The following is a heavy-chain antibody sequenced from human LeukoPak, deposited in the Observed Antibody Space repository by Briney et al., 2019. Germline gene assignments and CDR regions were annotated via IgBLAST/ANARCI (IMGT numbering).Heavy chain of an antibody. CDR2: ISSSSSYI. V-gene: IGHV3-21*01. CDR1: GFNLSSYS. CDR3: AREFLAVAGTADY. J-gene: IGHJ4*02. D-gene: IGHD6-19*01. Sequence: GSLRLFFAASGFNLSSYSINLVPQASGKGPELVSSISSSSSYIYYADSVKGRFTISRDNAKNSLYLQMNSLRAEDTAVYYCAREFLAVAGTADYWGQGTLVTVSS.